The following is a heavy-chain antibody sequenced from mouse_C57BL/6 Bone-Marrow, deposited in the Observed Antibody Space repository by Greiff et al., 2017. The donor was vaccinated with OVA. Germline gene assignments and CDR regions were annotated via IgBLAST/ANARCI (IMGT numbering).Heavy chain of an antibody. CDR1: GFSFNTYA. V-gene: IGHV10-1*01. CDR2: IRSKSNNYAT. CDR3: VRHYGSDYAMDY. Sequence: EVQLVESGGGLVQPKGSLKLSCAASGFSFNTYAMNWVRQAPGKGLEWVARIRSKSNNYATYYADSVKDRFTISGDDSESMLYLQMNNLKTEDTAMYYCVRHYGSDYAMDYWGQGTSVTVSS. D-gene: IGHD1-1*01. J-gene: IGHJ4*01.